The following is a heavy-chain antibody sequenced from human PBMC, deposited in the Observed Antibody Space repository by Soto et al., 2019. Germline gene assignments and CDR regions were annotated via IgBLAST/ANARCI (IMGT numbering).Heavy chain of an antibody. CDR1: GFTFSTYA. Sequence: GGSLRLSCTASGFTFSTYAMSWVRQAPGKWLEWVSATDGGGGTTNYAYSVKGRFTICRDNSKYTLYLQMNSLRAEDTAVYFCAKVVCTSNCYDYWCQGSLVTVSS. V-gene: IGHV3-23*01. CDR2: TDGGGGTT. J-gene: IGHJ4*02. D-gene: IGHD2-2*01. CDR3: AKVVCTSNCYDY.